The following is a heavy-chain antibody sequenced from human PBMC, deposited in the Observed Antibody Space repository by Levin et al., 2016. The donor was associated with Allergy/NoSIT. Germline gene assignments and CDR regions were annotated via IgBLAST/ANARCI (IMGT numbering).Heavy chain of an antibody. J-gene: IGHJ6*02. CDR3: ARGSLFRDKLGYCSSTSCYVLADYYYYGMDV. Sequence: WIRQPPGKGLEWVAVISYDGSNKYYADSVKGRFTISRDNSKNTLYLQMNSLRAEDTAVYYCARGSLFRDKLGYCSSTSCYVLADYYYYGMDVWGQGTTVTVSS. D-gene: IGHD2-2*01. V-gene: IGHV3-30*04. CDR2: ISYDGSNK.